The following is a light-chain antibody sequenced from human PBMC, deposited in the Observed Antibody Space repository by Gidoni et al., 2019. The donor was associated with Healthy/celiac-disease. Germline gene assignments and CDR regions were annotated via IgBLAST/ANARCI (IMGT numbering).Light chain of an antibody. J-gene: IGLJ2*01. CDR1: KLGDKY. CDR3: QAWDSSTVV. CDR2: QDS. V-gene: IGLV3-1*01. Sequence: SYELTQPPSVSVSPGQTASITCSGDKLGDKYACWYQQKPGQSPVLVIYQDSKRPSGIPERFSGSISVNTATLTISGTQAMDEADYYCQAWDSSTVVFGGGTKLTVL.